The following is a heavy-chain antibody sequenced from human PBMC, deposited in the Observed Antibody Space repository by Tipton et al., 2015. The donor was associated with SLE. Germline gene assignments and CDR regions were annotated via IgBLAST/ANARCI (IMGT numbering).Heavy chain of an antibody. V-gene: IGHV3-11*01. D-gene: IGHD3-22*01. CDR1: GFSFSNYY. CDR2: MSPGGSTI. CDR3: VRAYDTTGYPYYFDN. J-gene: IGHJ4*02. Sequence: GSLRLSCAASGFSFSNYYMSWIRQAPGKGLEWLSYMSPGGSTIHHADSVKGRFTISRDNAKNSLYLQMNSLRPEDTALYYCVRAYDTTGYPYYFDNWGRGTLVTVSS.